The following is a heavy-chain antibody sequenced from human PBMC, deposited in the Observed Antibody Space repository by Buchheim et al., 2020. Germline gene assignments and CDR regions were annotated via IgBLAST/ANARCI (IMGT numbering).Heavy chain of an antibody. J-gene: IGHJ6*02. CDR3: ARDPSVADDDFNYYYYYGMDV. Sequence: QVQLVESGGGVVQPGRSLRLSCAASGFTFSSYGMHWVRQAPGKGLEWVAVIWYDGSNKYYADSVKGRFTISRDNSKNTLYLQMNSLRAEDTAVYYCARDPSVADDDFNYYYYYGMDVWGQGTT. D-gene: IGHD6-19*01. CDR1: GFTFSSYG. CDR2: IWYDGSNK. V-gene: IGHV3-33*01.